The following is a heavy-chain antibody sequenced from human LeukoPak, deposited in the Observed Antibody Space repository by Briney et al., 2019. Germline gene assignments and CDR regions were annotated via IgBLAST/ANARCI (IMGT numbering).Heavy chain of an antibody. CDR3: ARDTARGTYYYDSSGFDY. Sequence: SETLSLTCTVSGGSISSYYWSWIRQPPGKGLEWIGYIYYSGSTNYNPSLKSRVTISVDKSKNQFSLKLSSVTAADTAVYYCARDTARGTYYYDSSGFDYWGQGTLVTVSS. D-gene: IGHD3-22*01. CDR1: GGSISSYY. J-gene: IGHJ4*02. CDR2: IYYSGST. V-gene: IGHV4-59*12.